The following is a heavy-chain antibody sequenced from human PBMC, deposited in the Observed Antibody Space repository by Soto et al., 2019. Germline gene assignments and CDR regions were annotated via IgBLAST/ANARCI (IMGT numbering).Heavy chain of an antibody. V-gene: IGHV3-23*01. D-gene: IGHD6-19*01. J-gene: IGHJ4*02. CDR1: GFTFSSFS. CDR3: AKYGRDSSAWKADY. CDR2: ISGSGGTT. Sequence: EVEQLESGGGLVQPGGSLRLSCAASGFTFSSFSTTWVRQAPGKGLEWVSAISGSGGTTYYADSVKDRFTISRDNSKSTLFLQMHSLRAEDTAVYYCAKYGRDSSAWKADYWGQGTLVTVSS.